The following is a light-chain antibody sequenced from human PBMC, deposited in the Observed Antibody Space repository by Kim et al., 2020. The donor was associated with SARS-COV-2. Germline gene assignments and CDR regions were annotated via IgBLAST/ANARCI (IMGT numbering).Light chain of an antibody. CDR3: QQRSNWPLT. Sequence: LSPGERTTLSCRASQNVSKFLAWYQQKPGQAPRLLIYDTSHRATGIPARFSGSGPGTDYTLTISSLEPEDFAVYYCQQRSNWPLTFGGGTKVDIK. J-gene: IGKJ4*01. CDR1: QNVSKF. V-gene: IGKV3-11*01. CDR2: DTS.